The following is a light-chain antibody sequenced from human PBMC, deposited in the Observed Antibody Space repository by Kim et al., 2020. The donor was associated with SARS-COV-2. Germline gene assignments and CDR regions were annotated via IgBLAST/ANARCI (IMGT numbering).Light chain of an antibody. CDR3: QQYGSSPAT. V-gene: IGKV3-20*01. Sequence: EIVLTQSPGTLSLSPGERATLSCRASQSVSSSYLAWYQQKPGQAPRLLIYGASSRATGIPDRFSGSGSGTDFTLTISRLVPEDFAVYYCQQYGSSPATFGGGTKVDIK. J-gene: IGKJ4*01. CDR1: QSVSSSY. CDR2: GAS.